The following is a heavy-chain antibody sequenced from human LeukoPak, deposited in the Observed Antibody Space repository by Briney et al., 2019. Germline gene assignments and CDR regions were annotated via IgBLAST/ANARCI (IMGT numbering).Heavy chain of an antibody. Sequence: GGSLRLSCAASGFTFDDYAMHWVRQAPGKGLEWVSGISWNSGNIGYADSVKGRFTISRDNAKNSLYLQMNSLRAEDTALYYCAKAYGDLYFDYWGQGTLVTVSS. CDR3: AKAYGDLYFDY. V-gene: IGHV3-9*01. J-gene: IGHJ4*02. CDR1: GFTFDDYA. D-gene: IGHD4-17*01. CDR2: ISWNSGNI.